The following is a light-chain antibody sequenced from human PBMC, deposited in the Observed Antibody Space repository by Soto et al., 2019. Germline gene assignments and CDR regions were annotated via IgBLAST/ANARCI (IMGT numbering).Light chain of an antibody. V-gene: IGKV3-15*01. CDR2: GAS. CDR1: QSVSSK. J-gene: IGKJ1*01. CDR3: QHYNDWPPTWT. Sequence: EIVMTQSPATLPVSPGERATLSCRASQSVSSKLAWYQQKPGQAPRVLMHGASTRATGIPARFSGSGSGTEFTLTISSLQSEDFAVYYCQHYNDWPPTWTLGQGTKV.